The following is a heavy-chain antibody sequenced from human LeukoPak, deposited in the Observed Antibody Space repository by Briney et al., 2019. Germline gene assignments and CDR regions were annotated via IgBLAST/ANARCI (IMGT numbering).Heavy chain of an antibody. CDR1: GFTFSSYA. Sequence: GGSLRLSCAASGFTFSSYAMHWVRQAPGKALEWVAVISYDGSNKYYADSVKGRFTISRDNSKNTLYLQMNSLRAEDTAVYYCARDANPPHDYGAPGAFDIWGQGTMVTVSS. D-gene: IGHD4-17*01. J-gene: IGHJ3*02. CDR3: ARDANPPHDYGAPGAFDI. V-gene: IGHV3-30*04. CDR2: ISYDGSNK.